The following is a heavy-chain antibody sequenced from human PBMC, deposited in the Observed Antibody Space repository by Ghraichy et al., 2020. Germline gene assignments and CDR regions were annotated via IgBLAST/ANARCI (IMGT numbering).Heavy chain of an antibody. CDR3: ARDGHGSSYGYDY. CDR2: IHYSGDT. Sequence: SETLSLTCAVSGASISSHNWWTWVRQPPGKGLEWIGEIHYSGDTNYNPSLRSRVTMSIDQSKNQFSLKLTSVTAADTALYFCARDGHGSSYGYDYCGQGILVTV. V-gene: IGHV4/OR15-8*02. CDR1: GASISSHNW. D-gene: IGHD5-18*01. J-gene: IGHJ4*02.